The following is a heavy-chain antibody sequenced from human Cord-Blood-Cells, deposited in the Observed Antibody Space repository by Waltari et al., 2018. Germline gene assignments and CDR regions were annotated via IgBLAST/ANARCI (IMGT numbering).Heavy chain of an antibody. D-gene: IGHD3-10*01. CDR2: INHSGST. V-gene: IGHV4-34*01. CDR1: GGSFSGYY. J-gene: IGHJ3*02. Sequence: QVQLQQWGAGLLKPSETLSLTCAVYGGSFSGYYWSWIRQPPGKGLEWIGEINHSGSTNYNPSLKGRVTISVDTSKNQFSLKLSSVTAADTAVYYCAGGGGRMRGTDAFDIWGQGTMVTDSS. CDR3: AGGGGRMRGTDAFDI.